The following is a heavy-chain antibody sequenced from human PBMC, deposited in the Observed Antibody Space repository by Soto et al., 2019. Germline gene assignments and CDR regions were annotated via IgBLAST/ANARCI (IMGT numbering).Heavy chain of an antibody. V-gene: IGHV3-21*01. CDR1: GFTFSSYS. Sequence: GGSLRLSCAASGFTFSSYSMNWVRQAPGKGLEWVSSISSSSSYIYYADSVKGRFTISRDNAKNSLYLQMNSLRAEDTAVYYCARDRTRRYYFDSWGQGTLVTVSS. CDR3: ARDRTRRYYFDS. CDR2: ISSSSSYI. J-gene: IGHJ4*02.